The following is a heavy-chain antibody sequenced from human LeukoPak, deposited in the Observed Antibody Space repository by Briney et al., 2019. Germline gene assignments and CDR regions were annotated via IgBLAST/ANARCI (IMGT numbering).Heavy chain of an antibody. D-gene: IGHD3-22*01. V-gene: IGHV4-34*01. J-gene: IGHJ3*02. Sequence: SETLSLTCAVYGGSFSGYYWSWIRQPPGKGLEWIGEINHSGSTNYNPSLKSRVTISVDTSKNQFSLKLSSVTAADTAVYYCAXXXXYYDSSDAFDIWGQGTMVTVSS. CDR3: AXXXXYYDSSDAFDI. CDR1: GGSFSGYY. CDR2: INHSGST.